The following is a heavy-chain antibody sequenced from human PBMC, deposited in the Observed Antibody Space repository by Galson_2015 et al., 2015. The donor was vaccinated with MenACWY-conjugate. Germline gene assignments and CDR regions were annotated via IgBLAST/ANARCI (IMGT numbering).Heavy chain of an antibody. CDR3: ARVEKYSGSFYILY. CDR1: DYSIRSGYF. CDR2: IFHSGTT. V-gene: IGHV4-38-2*01. J-gene: IGHJ4*02. Sequence: ETLSLTCAVSDYSIRSGYFWGWIRQPPGKGLEWIASIFHSGTTYYNPSLKSRVTISVDTSKNQFSLKLSSVTAADTAVYYCARVEKYSGSFYILYWGQGTLVTVSS. D-gene: IGHD1-26*01.